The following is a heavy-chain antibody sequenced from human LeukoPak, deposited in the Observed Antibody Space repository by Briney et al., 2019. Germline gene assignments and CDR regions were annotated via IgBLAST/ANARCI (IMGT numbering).Heavy chain of an antibody. V-gene: IGHV4-39*01. Sequence: SETLSLTCTVSGGSIIRSSYYWGWIRQPPGKGLEWIGSIYYSGSTYYNPSLKSRVTISVDTSKNQFSLKLSSVTAADTAVDYCAKFYGDYDVGTFDIWGQGTMVTVSS. CDR1: GGSIIRSSYY. CDR3: AKFYGDYDVGTFDI. J-gene: IGHJ3*02. CDR2: IYYSGST. D-gene: IGHD4-17*01.